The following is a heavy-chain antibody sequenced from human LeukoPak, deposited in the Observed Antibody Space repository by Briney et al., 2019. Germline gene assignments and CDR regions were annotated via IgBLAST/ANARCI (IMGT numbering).Heavy chain of an antibody. CDR2: ISAYNDDT. CDR1: GYTFSNYG. D-gene: IGHD3-22*01. CDR3: ARVGYYDTSGYSYSPVDY. V-gene: IGHV1-18*01. Sequence: ASVKVSCKASGYTFSNYGISWVRQAPGQGLEWMGWISAYNDDTDYAQKFQDRLSMTTDTSRNTAYMELRRLRSDDTAIYFCARVGYYDTSGYSYSPVDYWGQGTLVTVSS. J-gene: IGHJ4*02.